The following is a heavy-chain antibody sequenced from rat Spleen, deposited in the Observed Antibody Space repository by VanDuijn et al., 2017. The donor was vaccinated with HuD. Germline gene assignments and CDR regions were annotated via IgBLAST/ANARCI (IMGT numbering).Heavy chain of an antibody. CDR1: GFIFNNYW. CDR2: ITNTGGST. Sequence: EVQLVESGGGLVQPGRSLKLSCVASGFIFNNYWMTWIRQAPGKGLEWVASITNTGGSTYNPDSVKGRFTVSRDNTKNTLYLRMDNLRSEDTATYYCATTPLYYSADPYYFDYWGQGVMVTVSS. V-gene: IGHV5-31*01. D-gene: IGHD1-1*01. CDR3: ATTPLYYSADPYYFDY. J-gene: IGHJ2*01.